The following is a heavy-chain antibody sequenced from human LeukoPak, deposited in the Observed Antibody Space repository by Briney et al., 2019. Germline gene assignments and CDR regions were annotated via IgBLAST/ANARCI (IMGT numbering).Heavy chain of an antibody. CDR2: IIPILGIA. CDR3: ARDSYDFWSGRFYYYYYMDV. CDR1: GGTFSSYT. J-gene: IGHJ6*03. V-gene: IGHV1-69*04. Sequence: SVKVSCKASGGTFSSYTISWVRQAPGQGLEWMGRIIPILGIANYAQKFQGRVTITADKSTSTAYMELSSLRSEDTAVYYCARDSYDFWSGRFYYYYYMDVWGKGSTVTVSS. D-gene: IGHD3-3*01.